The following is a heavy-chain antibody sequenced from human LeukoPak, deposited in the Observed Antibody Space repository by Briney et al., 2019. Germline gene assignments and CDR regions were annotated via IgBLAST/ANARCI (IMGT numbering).Heavy chain of an antibody. CDR3: ARQGPLRGSTMTSFDN. CDR2: INPDDSDP. CDR1: GYSFNSYW. Sequence: GESLKISCKGSGYSFNSYWIVWVRQMPGRGLEWMGIINPDDSDPRYSPSFQGQVTISADKSNITAYLQWSSLKASDTAMYYCARQGPLRGSTMTSFDNWGQGTLVTVSS. V-gene: IGHV5-51*01. D-gene: IGHD3-16*01. J-gene: IGHJ4*02.